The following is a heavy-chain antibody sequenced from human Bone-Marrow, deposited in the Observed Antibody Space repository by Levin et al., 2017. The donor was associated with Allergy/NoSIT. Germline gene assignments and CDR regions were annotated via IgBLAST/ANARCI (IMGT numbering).Heavy chain of an antibody. V-gene: IGHV3-53*01. CDR2: IYSGDNA. CDR3: AGTSSAYFGHFNY. Sequence: PGGSLRLSCAASGFTVGTNYMTWIRQAPNMGLEWVSTIYSGDNAFYADSVKGRFSISRDKSKNTVDLQMNSLRVDDTAVYYCAGTSSAYFGHFNYWGQGTPVAVSS. J-gene: IGHJ4*02. D-gene: IGHD2-21*01. CDR1: GFTVGTNY.